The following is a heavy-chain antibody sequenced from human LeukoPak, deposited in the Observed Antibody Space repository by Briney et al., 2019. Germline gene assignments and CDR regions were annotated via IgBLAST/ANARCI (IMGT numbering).Heavy chain of an antibody. V-gene: IGHV1-18*01. CDR3: AREGAAAGTLFDY. J-gene: IGHJ4*02. D-gene: IGHD6-13*01. CDR1: GYTLTNYG. Sequence: GASVKVSCKASGYTLTNYGIRWVRQAPGQGLEWMGWIRTSNGDTAYARNFKGRVTMTTDTSTSTAYMELSSLRSEDTAVYYCAREGAAAGTLFDYWGQGTLVTVSS. CDR2: IRTSNGDT.